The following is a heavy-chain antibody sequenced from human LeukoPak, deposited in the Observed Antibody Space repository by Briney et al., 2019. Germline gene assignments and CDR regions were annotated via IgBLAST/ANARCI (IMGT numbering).Heavy chain of an antibody. V-gene: IGHV1-8*01. CDR2: MNPNSGNT. Sequence: ASVKVSCKASGYTFTSYDINWVRQATGQGLEWMGWMNPNSGNTGYAQKFQGRVTMTRNTSISTAYMELSSLRSEDTAVYYCASVYGDYDSGAFDIWGQGTMVTVSS. D-gene: IGHD4-17*01. J-gene: IGHJ3*02. CDR1: GYTFTSYD. CDR3: ASVYGDYDSGAFDI.